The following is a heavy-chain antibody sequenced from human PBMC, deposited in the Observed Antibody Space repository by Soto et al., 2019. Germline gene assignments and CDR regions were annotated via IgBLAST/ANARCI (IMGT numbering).Heavy chain of an antibody. J-gene: IGHJ6*02. CDR3: ARVLAESHYYYYGMDV. V-gene: IGHV1-8*01. Sequence: ASVKVSCKASGYTFTSYDINWVRQATGQGLEWMGWMNPNSGNTGYAQKFQGRVTMTRNTSISTAYMELRSLRSDDTAVYYCARVLAESHYYYYGMDVWGQGTTVTVSS. CDR1: GYTFTSYD. CDR2: MNPNSGNT.